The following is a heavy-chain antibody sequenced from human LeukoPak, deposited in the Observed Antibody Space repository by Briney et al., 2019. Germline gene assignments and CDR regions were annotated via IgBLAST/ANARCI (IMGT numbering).Heavy chain of an antibody. J-gene: IGHJ4*02. CDR1: SGSISTYY. Sequence: SETLSLTCTVSSGSISTYYWSWIRQPPGKGLEWIGYIYDYGNTIINPSLKSRVTISKDTSKNQFSVRLSSVTAADTAVYYCARHGSSYSFDSWGQGTLSPSPQ. CDR3: ARHGSSYSFDS. D-gene: IGHD6-13*01. V-gene: IGHV4-59*08. CDR2: IYDYGNT.